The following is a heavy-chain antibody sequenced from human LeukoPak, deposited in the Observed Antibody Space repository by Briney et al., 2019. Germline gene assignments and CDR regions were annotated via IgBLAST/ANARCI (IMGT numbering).Heavy chain of an antibody. J-gene: IGHJ3*02. D-gene: IGHD3-3*01. V-gene: IGHV5-51*01. CDR2: IYPGDSDT. Sequence: GESLKISCKGSGYSFTSYWIGWVRQMPGKGLEWMGIIYPGDSDTRYSPSFQGQVTISADKSISTAYLQWSSLKASDPAMYYCARRDYDFWSGYYYNATEPRDAFDIWGQGTMVTVSS. CDR1: GYSFTSYW. CDR3: ARRDYDFWSGYYYNATEPRDAFDI.